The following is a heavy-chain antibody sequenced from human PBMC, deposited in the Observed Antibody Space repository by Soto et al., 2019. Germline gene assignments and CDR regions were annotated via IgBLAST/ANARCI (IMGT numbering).Heavy chain of an antibody. CDR1: GGSMSSTSYY. CDR2: IYYSGST. D-gene: IGHD3-22*01. Sequence: SETLSLTCTVSGGSMSSTSYYWSWIRQHPGKGLEWIGYIYYSGSTYYNPSLKSRVTISVDTSKNQFSLRLSSVTAADTAVYYCARSLWGYDSSGYYFDYWGQGTLVTVSS. J-gene: IGHJ4*02. CDR3: ARSLWGYDSSGYYFDY. V-gene: IGHV4-30-4*08.